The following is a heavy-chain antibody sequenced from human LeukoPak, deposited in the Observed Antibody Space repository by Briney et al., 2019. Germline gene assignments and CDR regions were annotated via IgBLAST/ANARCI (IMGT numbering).Heavy chain of an antibody. V-gene: IGHV1-18*01. J-gene: IGHJ4*02. CDR2: INAYNGNT. CDR1: GYTFTSYA. Sequence: ASVKVSCKASGYTFTSYAMNWVRQAPGQGLEWMGWINAYNGNTNYAQMLQGRVTMTTDTSTSTAYMELGSLRSDDTAVYYCVRWAGRLISSSWSDYWGQGTLVTVSS. D-gene: IGHD6-13*01. CDR3: VRWAGRLISSSWSDY.